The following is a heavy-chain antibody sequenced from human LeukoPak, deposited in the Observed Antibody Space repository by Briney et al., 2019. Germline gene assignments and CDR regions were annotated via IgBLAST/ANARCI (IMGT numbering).Heavy chain of an antibody. CDR3: ARGRGGGSGSYSLNHLDY. D-gene: IGHD3-10*01. J-gene: IGHJ4*02. CDR1: GFTFTTFW. CDR2: ISYDGSNK. Sequence: HPGGSLRLSCATSGFTFTTFWMHWVRQAPGKGLEWVAVISYDGSNKYYADSVKGRFTISRDNSKNTLYLQMGSLRAEDMAVYYCARGRGGGSGSYSLNHLDYWGQGTLVTVSS. V-gene: IGHV3-30*14.